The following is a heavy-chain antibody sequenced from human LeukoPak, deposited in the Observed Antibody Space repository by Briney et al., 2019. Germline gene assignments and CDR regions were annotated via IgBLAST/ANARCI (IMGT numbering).Heavy chain of an antibody. D-gene: IGHD6-13*01. CDR3: ARDLRAIAAAVFDY. V-gene: IGHV3-30-3*01. CDR2: ISSDGSNK. J-gene: IGHJ4*02. CDR1: GFTFSSYA. Sequence: GRSLRLSCAASGFTFSSYAMHRVRQAPGKGLEWVAVISSDGSNKYYADSVKGRFTISRDNSKNTLYLQMNSLRAEDTAVYYCARDLRAIAAAVFDYWGQGSLVTVSS.